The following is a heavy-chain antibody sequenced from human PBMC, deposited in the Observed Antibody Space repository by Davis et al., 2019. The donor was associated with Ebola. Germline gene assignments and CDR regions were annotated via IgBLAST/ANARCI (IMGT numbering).Heavy chain of an antibody. CDR3: ARQGLYYDSSGYYDAFDI. J-gene: IGHJ3*02. Sequence: GGSLRLSCKGSGYSFTSYWISWVRQMPGKGLEWMGRIDPSDSYTNYSPSFQGHVTISADKSISTAYLQWSSLKASDTAMYYCARQGLYYDSSGYYDAFDIWGQGTMVTVSS. V-gene: IGHV5-10-1*01. CDR2: IDPSDSYT. D-gene: IGHD3-22*01. CDR1: GYSFTSYW.